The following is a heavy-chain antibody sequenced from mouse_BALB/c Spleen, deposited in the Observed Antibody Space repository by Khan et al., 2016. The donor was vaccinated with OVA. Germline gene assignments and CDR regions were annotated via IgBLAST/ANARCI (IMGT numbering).Heavy chain of an antibody. J-gene: IGHJ2*01. CDR1: GYTFTTYW. Sequence: QVQLKESGAELAKPGASVKMSCKASGYTFTTYWMHWVKQRPGQGLEWIGYINPTSGYTDYNEKFKDRATLSADKSSSTAYMQLSSLTSEDSAVYYCTGDRIDYGGQGTTLTVSS. CDR2: INPTSGYT. CDR3: TGDRIDY. V-gene: IGHV1-7*01.